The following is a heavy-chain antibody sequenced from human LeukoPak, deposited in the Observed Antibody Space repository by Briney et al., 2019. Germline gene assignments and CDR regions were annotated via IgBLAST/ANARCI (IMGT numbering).Heavy chain of an antibody. CDR3: ARGPYSYDSSGAFDI. CDR1: GVSISSTSYY. V-gene: IGHV4-39*07. CDR2: INHSGST. D-gene: IGHD3-22*01. Sequence: SETLSLTCTVSGVSISSTSYYWGWIRQPPGKGLEWIGEINHSGSTNYNPSLKSRVTISVDTSKNQFSLKLSSVTAADTAVYFCARGPYSYDSSGAFDIWGQGTMVTVSS. J-gene: IGHJ3*02.